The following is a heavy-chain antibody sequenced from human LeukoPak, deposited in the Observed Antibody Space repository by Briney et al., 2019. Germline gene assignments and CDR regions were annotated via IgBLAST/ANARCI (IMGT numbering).Heavy chain of an antibody. CDR3: ARDAYGSGSYPFDY. CDR2: ISNIGSTI. D-gene: IGHD3-10*01. CDR1: GFTFSSYS. J-gene: IGHJ4*02. V-gene: IGHV3-48*04. Sequence: GGSLRLSCAASGFTFSSYSMNWVRQAPGKGLEWVSYISNIGSTIYADSVQGRFTVSRDNAKNSLYLQMNSLRAEDTAVYYCARDAYGSGSYPFDYWGQETLVTVSS.